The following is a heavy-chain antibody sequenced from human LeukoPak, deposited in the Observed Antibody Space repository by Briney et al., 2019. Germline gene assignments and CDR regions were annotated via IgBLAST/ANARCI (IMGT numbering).Heavy chain of an antibody. CDR1: GVSFSGFY. J-gene: IGHJ4*02. V-gene: IGHV4-34*01. D-gene: IGHD3-10*01. CDR2: INHSGST. CDR3: AAVWFGEPFFDY. Sequence: SETLSLTCAVSGVSFSGFYWSWIRQPPGKGLEWIGEINHSGSTNYNPSLKSRVTISVDTSKNQFSLKLSSVTAADTAVYYCAAVWFGEPFFDYWGQGTLVTVSS.